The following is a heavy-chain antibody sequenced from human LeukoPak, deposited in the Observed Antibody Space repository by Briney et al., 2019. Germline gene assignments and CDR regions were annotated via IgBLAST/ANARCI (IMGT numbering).Heavy chain of an antibody. J-gene: IGHJ6*03. CDR2: IYYSGST. CDR3: ARAVDDSSGFLYYMDV. V-gene: IGHV4-59*01. D-gene: IGHD3-22*01. CDR1: GGSISSYY. Sequence: PSETLSLTCTVSGGSISSYYWSWIRQPPGKGLEWIGYIYYSGSTNYNPSLKSRVTISVDTSKNQFSLKLSSVTAADTAVYYCARAVDDSSGFLYYMDVWGKGTTVTVSS.